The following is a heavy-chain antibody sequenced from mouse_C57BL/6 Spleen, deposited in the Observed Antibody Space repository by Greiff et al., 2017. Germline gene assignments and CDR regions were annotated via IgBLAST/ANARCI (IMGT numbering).Heavy chain of an antibody. J-gene: IGHJ1*03. Sequence: QVQLKESGPGLVQPSQSLSITCTVSGFSLTSYGVHWVRQSPGKGLEWLGVIWSGGSTDYNAAFISRLSISKDNSKSQVFFKMNSLQADDTTIYYCAGGAFNWDWYFEVWGTGTTVTVSS. CDR2: IWSGGST. CDR1: GFSLTSYG. D-gene: IGHD4-1*01. CDR3: AGGAFNWDWYFEV. V-gene: IGHV2-2*01.